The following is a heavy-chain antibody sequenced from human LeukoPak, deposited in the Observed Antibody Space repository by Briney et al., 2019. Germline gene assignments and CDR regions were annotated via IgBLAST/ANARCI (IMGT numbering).Heavy chain of an antibody. CDR1: GGSITNCY. V-gene: IGHV4-59*08. D-gene: IGHD1-26*01. CDR3: ARHSRTYYDFDY. Sequence: SETLSLTCTVSGGSITNCYWSWIRQPPGQGLEWIGYIHYSWSTNYNPSLKSRVSISVDMSTHQLSLKLTSVTAADTAVYYCARHSRTYYDFDYWGQGTLVTVSS. CDR2: IHYSWST. J-gene: IGHJ4*02.